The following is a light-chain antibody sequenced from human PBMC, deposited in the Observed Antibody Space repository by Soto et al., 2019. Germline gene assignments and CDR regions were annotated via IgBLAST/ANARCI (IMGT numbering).Light chain of an antibody. V-gene: IGKV4-1*01. CDR3: QHYYSDPPWT. Sequence: DIVLTQSPDSLAVSLGERATINCRSSQSVLYSSNNKNYLGWYQQKPGQPPKLLIYWASTREAGVPDRVSGSGSGTDFPLNISSLPAEDVAVYYCQHYYSDPPWTFGQGTKVDIK. CDR2: WAS. J-gene: IGKJ1*01. CDR1: QSVLYSSNNKNY.